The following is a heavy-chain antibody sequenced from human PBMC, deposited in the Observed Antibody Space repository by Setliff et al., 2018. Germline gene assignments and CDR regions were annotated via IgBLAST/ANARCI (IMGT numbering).Heavy chain of an antibody. Sequence: PSETLSLTCTVSGDSISSGSYYWNWIRQHPEKGLEWLRYIFHSGSTHYNSSLKSRITISIDTSKNHFSLELNSVTAADSAVYYCARVADGSGSFYLGFDYWGQGILVTVSS. V-gene: IGHV4-31*03. J-gene: IGHJ4*02. CDR2: IFHSGST. D-gene: IGHD3-10*01. CDR3: ARVADGSGSFYLGFDY. CDR1: GDSISSGSYY.